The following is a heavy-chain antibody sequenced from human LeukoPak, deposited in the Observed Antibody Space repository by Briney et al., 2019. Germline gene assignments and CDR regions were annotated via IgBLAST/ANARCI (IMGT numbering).Heavy chain of an antibody. CDR2: IKSKTDGGTT. CDR3: TTVGDSSSWYYYYYYYGMDV. CDR1: GFTLSNAW. V-gene: IGHV3-15*07. D-gene: IGHD6-13*01. J-gene: IGHJ6*02. Sequence: GGSLRLSCAASGFTLSNAWMNWVRQAPGKGLEWVGRIKSKTDGGTTDYAAPVKGRFTISRDDSKNTLYLQMNSLKTEDTAVYYCTTVGDSSSWYYYYYYYGMDVWGQGTTVTVSS.